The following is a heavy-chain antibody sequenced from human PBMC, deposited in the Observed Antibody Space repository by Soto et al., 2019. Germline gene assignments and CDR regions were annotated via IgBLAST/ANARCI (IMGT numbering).Heavy chain of an antibody. Sequence: QVQLQQSGPGLVKPSQTLSLTCAISGDSVSSNSATWSWIRQSPSRGLEWLGRTFYRSKWYSEYAVSVKSRISINPDTSMNQFSLHLNSVTPEDTAVYYCARGYCSGSSCFSDGFDSWGQGTLVTVSS. D-gene: IGHD2-15*01. V-gene: IGHV6-1*01. CDR1: GDSVSSNSAT. CDR3: ARGYCSGSSCFSDGFDS. J-gene: IGHJ5*01. CDR2: TFYRSKWYS.